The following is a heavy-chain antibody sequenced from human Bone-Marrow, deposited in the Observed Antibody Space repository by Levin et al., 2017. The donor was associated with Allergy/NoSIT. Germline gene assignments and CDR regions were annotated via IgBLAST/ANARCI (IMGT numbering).Heavy chain of an antibody. V-gene: IGHV3-23*01. CDR3: VREGFECGYACFSLYY. J-gene: IGHJ4*02. CDR2: ISGSSGTT. Sequence: PGGSLRLSCAASGFTLSTFPMTWVRQAPGQGLEWVSGISGSSGTTYYADSVKGRFTISRDNSKKTRYMQMNSLRVEDTAIYYCVREGFECGYACFSLYYWGQGTLLTVSP. CDR1: GFTLSTFP. D-gene: IGHD2-21*02.